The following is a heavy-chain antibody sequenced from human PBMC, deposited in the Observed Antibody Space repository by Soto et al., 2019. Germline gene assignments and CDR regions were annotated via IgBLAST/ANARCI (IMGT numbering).Heavy chain of an antibody. J-gene: IGHJ4*02. D-gene: IGHD6-19*01. CDR2: IYHSGST. CDR3: ASGGRQWVVGNYFDY. V-gene: IGHV4-4*02. Sequence: QVQLQESGPGLVKPSGTLSLTCAVSGGSISSSNWWSWVRQPPGKGLEWIGEIYHSGSTNYNPSLKSRVTISGDESKNLFSLKLSSGTGADTAVYYCASGGRQWVVGNYFDYWGQGTLVTVSS. CDR1: GGSISSSNW.